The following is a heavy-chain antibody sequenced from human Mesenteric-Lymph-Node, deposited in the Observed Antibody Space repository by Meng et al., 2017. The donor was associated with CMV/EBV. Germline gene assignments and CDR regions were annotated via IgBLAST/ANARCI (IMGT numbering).Heavy chain of an antibody. CDR1: GGSISSPGYY. CDR3: ARKTKGFDI. CDR2: IFYSGTTS. Sequence: SETLSLTCSVSGGSISSPGYYWNWIRQRPGEGLEWIGYIFYSGTTSYYNPSLESRVTISLDSSNDQFSLKLTSVTAADTAVYYCARKTKGFDIWGQGTMVTVSS. V-gene: IGHV4-31*03. J-gene: IGHJ3*02.